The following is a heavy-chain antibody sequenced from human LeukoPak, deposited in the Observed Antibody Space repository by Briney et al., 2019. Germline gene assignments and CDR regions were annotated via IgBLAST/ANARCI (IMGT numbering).Heavy chain of an antibody. V-gene: IGHV3-9*01. J-gene: IGHJ4*02. CDR1: GFTFDDYA. D-gene: IGHD2-21*02. Sequence: GGSLRLSCAASGFTFDDYAMHWVRQAPGKGLEWVSGISWNSDSIAYADSVKGRFTISRDNAKNSLYLQMNSLRAEDTAVYYCAKQGPARIPIVVVTAMAHWGQGTLVTVSS. CDR3: AKQGPARIPIVVVTAMAH. CDR2: ISWNSDSI.